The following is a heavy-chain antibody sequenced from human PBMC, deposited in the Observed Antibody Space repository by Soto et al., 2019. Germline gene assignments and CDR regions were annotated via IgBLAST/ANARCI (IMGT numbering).Heavy chain of an antibody. V-gene: IGHV3-30*18. D-gene: IGHD6-6*01. CDR1: AFTFSSYG. Sequence: QVQLVESGGGVVQPGRSLRLSCAASAFTFSSYGMHWVRQAPGKGLEWVAVISYDGSNKYYADSVKGRFTISRDNSKNTLYLQMNSLRAEDTAVYYCAKDCQKYSSSWYGKDVWGQGTTVTVSS. J-gene: IGHJ6*02. CDR3: AKDCQKYSSSWYGKDV. CDR2: ISYDGSNK.